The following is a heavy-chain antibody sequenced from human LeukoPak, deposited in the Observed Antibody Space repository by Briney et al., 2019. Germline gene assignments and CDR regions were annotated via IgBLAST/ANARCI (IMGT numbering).Heavy chain of an antibody. CDR2: IIPIFGTA. Sequence: SVKVSCKASGGTFSSYAISWVRQAPGQGLEWMGRIIPIFGTANYAQKFQGRVTITTDESTSTAYMELSSLRSEDTAVYYCASGYYYGSGSYVYWGQGTLVSLSS. CDR3: ASGYYYGSGSYVY. J-gene: IGHJ4*02. CDR1: GGTFSSYA. V-gene: IGHV1-69*05. D-gene: IGHD3-10*01.